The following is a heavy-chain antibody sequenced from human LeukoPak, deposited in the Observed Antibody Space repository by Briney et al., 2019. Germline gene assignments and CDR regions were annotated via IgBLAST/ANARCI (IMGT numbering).Heavy chain of an antibody. CDR3: AGGRTDIVVVPATLRNYYFDY. J-gene: IGHJ4*02. CDR2: FDPEDGET. D-gene: IGHD2-2*01. V-gene: IGHV1-24*01. CDR1: GYTLTELS. Sequence: ASVKVSCKVSGYTLTELSMHWVRQAPGKGLEWMGGFDPEDGETIYAQKFQGRVTMTEDTSTDTAYMELSSLRSEDTAVYYCAGGRTDIVVVPATLRNYYFDYWGQGTLVTVSS.